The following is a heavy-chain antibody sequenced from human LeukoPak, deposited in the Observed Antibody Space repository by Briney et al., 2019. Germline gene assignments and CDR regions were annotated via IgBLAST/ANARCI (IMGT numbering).Heavy chain of an antibody. CDR3: ARGDFDY. V-gene: IGHV3-53*01. CDR1: GITVNTNY. CDR2: VFSDGRT. Sequence: SLRLSCAASGITVNTNYMSWVRQAPGKGLEWVSNVFSDGRTFYADSVKGRFTISRDSSKNSIFLQMNSLRAEDTAVYYCARGDFDYWGQGTLVTVSS. J-gene: IGHJ4*02.